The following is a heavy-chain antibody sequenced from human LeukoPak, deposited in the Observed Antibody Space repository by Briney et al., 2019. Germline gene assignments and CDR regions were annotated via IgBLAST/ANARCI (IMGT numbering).Heavy chain of an antibody. J-gene: IGHJ4*02. CDR2: IYYSGSS. V-gene: IGHV4-39*01. Sequence: SETLSLTCTVSGASISSSTYYWGWIRQPPGKGLEWIGSIYYSGSSYSNPSLKSRVTISVDTSKNQFSLKLGSVTAADTAVYYCAIKDYGDYEAFDVWGQGTLVTVSS. D-gene: IGHD4-17*01. CDR3: AIKDYGDYEAFDV. CDR1: GASISSSTYY.